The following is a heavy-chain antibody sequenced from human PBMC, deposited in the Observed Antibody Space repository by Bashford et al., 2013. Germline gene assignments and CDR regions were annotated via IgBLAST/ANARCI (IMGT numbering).Heavy chain of an antibody. CDR1: GGSISSYY. D-gene: IGHD3-10*01. V-gene: IGHV4-59*01. J-gene: IGHJ5*02. CDR3: ARVIWFGELLYGPSNWFDP. Sequence: SSETLSLTCTVSGGSISSYYWSWIRQPPGKGLEWIGYIYYSGSTNYNPSLKSRVTISVDTSKNQFSLKLSSVTAADTAVYYCARVIWFGELLYGPSNWFDPWGQGTLVTVSS. CDR2: IYYSGST.